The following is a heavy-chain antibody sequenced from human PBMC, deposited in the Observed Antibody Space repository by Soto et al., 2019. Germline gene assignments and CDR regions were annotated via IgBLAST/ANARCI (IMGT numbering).Heavy chain of an antibody. V-gene: IGHV3-21*01. CDR3: ARDSSGWYDY. CDR1: GFTFSSYS. J-gene: IGHJ4*02. CDR2: ISSSSSYI. Sequence: EVQLVESGGGLVKPGGSLRLSCAASGFTFSSYSMNWVRQAPGKGLEWVSSISSSSSYIYYADSVKGRFTISRDNAKNSRYLQLNSLRAEDTAVYYCARDSSGWYDYWGQGTLVTVSS. D-gene: IGHD6-19*01.